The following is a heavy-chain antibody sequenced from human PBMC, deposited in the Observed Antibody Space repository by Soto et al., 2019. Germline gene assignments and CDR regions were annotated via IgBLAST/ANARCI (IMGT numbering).Heavy chain of an antibody. J-gene: IGHJ1*01. V-gene: IGHV3-23*01. CDR1: GFTFSNYG. CDR2: ISGSGGST. Sequence: GGSVRLSCAASGFTFSNYGMSWVRQAPGKGLEWVSVISGSGGSTYYADSVKGRFTLSRDNSKNTVYLQMNSLRAEDTAVYYCAKDSPVGVPLLRDLHDWGQGTLVTVSS. D-gene: IGHD2-15*01. CDR3: AKDSPVGVPLLRDLHD.